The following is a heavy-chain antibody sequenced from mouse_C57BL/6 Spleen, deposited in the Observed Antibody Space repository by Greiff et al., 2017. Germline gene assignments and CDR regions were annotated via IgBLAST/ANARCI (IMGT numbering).Heavy chain of an antibody. D-gene: IGHD1-1*01. CDR2: IYPGDGDT. V-gene: IGHV1-82*01. J-gene: IGHJ2*01. Sequence: VQLQQSGPELVKPGASVKISCKASGYAFSSSWMNWVKQRPGKGLEWIGRIYPGDGDTNYNGKFKGKATLTADKSSSTAYMQLSRLTSEDSAVYFCASITTVVATVDDWGQGTTLTVSS. CDR3: ASITTVVATVDD. CDR1: GYAFSSSW.